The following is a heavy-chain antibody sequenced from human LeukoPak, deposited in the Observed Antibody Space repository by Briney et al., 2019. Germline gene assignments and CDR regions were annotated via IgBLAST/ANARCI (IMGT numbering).Heavy chain of an antibody. J-gene: IGHJ4*02. Sequence: SETLSLTCTVSGGSISSYYWSWIRQPAGKGLEWIGRIYTSGSTNYNPSLKSRVTMSVDTSKNQFSLKLSSVTAADTAVYYCARNSYYYGSGASDYWGQGTLVTVSS. V-gene: IGHV4-4*07. CDR1: GGSISSYY. CDR2: IYTSGST. D-gene: IGHD3-10*01. CDR3: ARNSYYYGSGASDY.